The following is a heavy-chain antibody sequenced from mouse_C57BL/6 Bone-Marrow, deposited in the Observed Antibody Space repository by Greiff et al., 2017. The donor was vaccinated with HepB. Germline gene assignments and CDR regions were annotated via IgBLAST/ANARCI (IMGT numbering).Heavy chain of an antibody. CDR2: INSDGGST. J-gene: IGHJ4*01. D-gene: IGHD2-4*01. V-gene: IGHV5-2*03. CDR1: EYEFPSHD. Sequence: EVKLEESGGGLVQPGESLKLSCESNEYEFPSHDMSWVRKTPEKRLELVAAINSDGGSTYYPDTMERRFIIHRDNTKKTLYLQMSSLRSEDTALYYCARHYDYDAGYDAMDYWGQGTSVTVSS. CDR3: ARHYDYDAGYDAMDY.